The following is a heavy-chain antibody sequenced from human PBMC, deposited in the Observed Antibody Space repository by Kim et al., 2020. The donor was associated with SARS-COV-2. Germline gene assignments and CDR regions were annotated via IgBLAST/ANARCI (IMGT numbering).Heavy chain of an antibody. D-gene: IGHD2-2*01. Sequence: ASVKVSCKASGYTFTSYGISWVRQAPGQGLEWMGWISAYNGNTNYAQKRQGRVTMTTDTSTSTAYMELRSMRSDDTAVYYCARGHIVVVPAATARDRYYYYYYGMDVWGQGTTVTVSS. J-gene: IGHJ6*02. CDR2: ISAYNGNT. CDR1: GYTFTSYG. V-gene: IGHV1-18*04. CDR3: ARGHIVVVPAATARDRYYYYYYGMDV.